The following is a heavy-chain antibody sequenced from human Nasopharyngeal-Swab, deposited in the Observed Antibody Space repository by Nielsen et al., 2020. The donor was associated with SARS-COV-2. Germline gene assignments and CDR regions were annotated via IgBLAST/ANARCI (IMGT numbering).Heavy chain of an antibody. V-gene: IGHV1-24*01. D-gene: IGHD4-23*01. CDR2: FDPEDGET. Sequence: ASAKVSCKVSAYTLTDLSMHWLRQAPGKGLEWMGGFDPEDGETIYAQKFQGRVTMTEDTSTDTAYMELSSLRSEDTAVYYCATVWRWGHIAIDYWGQGTLVTVSS. J-gene: IGHJ4*02. CDR3: ATVWRWGHIAIDY. CDR1: AYTLTDLS.